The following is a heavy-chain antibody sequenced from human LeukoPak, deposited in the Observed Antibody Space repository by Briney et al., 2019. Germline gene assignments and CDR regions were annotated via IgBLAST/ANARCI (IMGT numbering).Heavy chain of an antibody. CDR2: INHSGST. J-gene: IGHJ3*02. D-gene: IGHD6-13*01. CDR1: GGSFSGYY. CDR3: ARDEDVRIAPGAFDI. V-gene: IGHV4-34*01. Sequence: SETLSLTCAVYGGSFSGYYWSWIRQPPGKGLEWIGEINHSGSTNYNPSLKSRVTISVDTSKNQFSLKLSSVTAADTAVYYCARDEDVRIAPGAFDIWGQGTMVTVSS.